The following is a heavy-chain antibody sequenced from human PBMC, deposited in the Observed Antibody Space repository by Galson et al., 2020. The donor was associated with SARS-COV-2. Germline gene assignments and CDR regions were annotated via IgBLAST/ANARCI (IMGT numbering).Heavy chain of an antibody. CDR2: LHSGGTT. CDR3: ARQRDATTIFDY. D-gene: IGHD4-17*01. V-gene: IGHV3-66*04. Sequence: TGGPLRLSCTPSGFTVSNNYTSWVRQAPGKGLEWVSALHSGGTTYYAHSVRGRFTISSDNSKNTVYLQMSSLRAEDTAVYYCARQRDATTIFDYWGQGTLVTVYS. CDR1: GFTVSNNY. J-gene: IGHJ4*02.